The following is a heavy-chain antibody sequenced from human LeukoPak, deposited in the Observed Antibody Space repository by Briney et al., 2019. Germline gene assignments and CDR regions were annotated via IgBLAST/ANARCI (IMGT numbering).Heavy chain of an antibody. V-gene: IGHV1-46*01. Sequence: APVKVSCKASGYTFTSYYMHWVRQAPGQGLEWMGIINPSGGSTSYAQKFQGRVTMTRDTSTSTVYMELSSLRSEDTAVYYCARGGEWYYDILTGYYLDYWGQGTLVTVSS. CDR1: GYTFTSYY. D-gene: IGHD3-9*01. CDR2: INPSGGST. J-gene: IGHJ4*02. CDR3: ARGGEWYYDILTGYYLDY.